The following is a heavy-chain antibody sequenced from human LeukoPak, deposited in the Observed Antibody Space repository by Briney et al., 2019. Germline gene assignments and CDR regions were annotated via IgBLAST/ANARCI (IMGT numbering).Heavy chain of an antibody. CDR3: TTDPMAIIHPGYIAYCGGDCSLGPFQH. CDR1: GFTFSSYA. V-gene: IGHV3-23*01. CDR2: ISGSGGST. D-gene: IGHD2-21*01. Sequence: GGSLRLSCAASGFTFSSYAMSWVRQAPGKGLEWVSAISGSGGSTYYADSVKGRFTISRDNSKNTLYLQMNSLKTEDTAVYYCTTDPMAIIHPGYIAYCGGDCSLGPFQHWGQGTLVTVSS. J-gene: IGHJ1*01.